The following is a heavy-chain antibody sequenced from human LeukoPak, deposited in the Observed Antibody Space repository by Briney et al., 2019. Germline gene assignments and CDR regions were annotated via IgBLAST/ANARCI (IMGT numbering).Heavy chain of an antibody. CDR3: ALRRRDYSFWFDP. Sequence: PGGSLRLSCAASGFTFSSYAMIWVRQAPGKGLEWVSAISGSGGSTYYADSVKGRFTISRDNSKNTLYLQMNSLRAEDTAVYYCALRRRDYSFWFDPWGQGTLVTVSS. D-gene: IGHD4-11*01. CDR1: GFTFSSYA. CDR2: ISGSGGST. V-gene: IGHV3-23*01. J-gene: IGHJ5*02.